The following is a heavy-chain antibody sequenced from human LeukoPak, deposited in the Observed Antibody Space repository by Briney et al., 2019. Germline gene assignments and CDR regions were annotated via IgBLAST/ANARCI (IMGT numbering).Heavy chain of an antibody. V-gene: IGHV1-2*02. CDR1: RYTFTGYY. CDR2: IHPNSGGT. CDR3: ARGDIYWDY. J-gene: IGHJ4*02. Sequence: ASVKVSCKPSRYTFTGYYMHWVRQPPAQGLEWMGWIHPNSGGTKYAQNFQGRVTMTRDTSSSTAYMELSSRRSDDTAVYYCARGDIYWDYWGQGTQVTVSS. D-gene: IGHD2-15*01.